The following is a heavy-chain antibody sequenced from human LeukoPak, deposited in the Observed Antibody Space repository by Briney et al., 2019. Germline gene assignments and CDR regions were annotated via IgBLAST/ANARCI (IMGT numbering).Heavy chain of an antibody. Sequence: SETLSLTCTVSGGSISSYYWSWIRQPAGKGLEWIGRIYTSGSTNYNPSLKSRVTMSVDTSKTQFSLKLSSVTAADTAVYYCARVRTHKGLAQPAFDYWGRGTLVPVSS. CDR3: ARVRTHKGLAQPAFDY. CDR1: GGSISSYY. CDR2: IYTSGST. D-gene: IGHD6-19*01. V-gene: IGHV4-4*07. J-gene: IGHJ4*02.